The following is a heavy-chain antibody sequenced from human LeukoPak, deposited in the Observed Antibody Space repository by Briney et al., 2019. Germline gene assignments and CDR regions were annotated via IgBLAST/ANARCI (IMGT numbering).Heavy chain of an antibody. CDR3: ARGYSSGWYQDAFDI. V-gene: IGHV4-61*02. J-gene: IGHJ3*02. CDR2: IYTSGST. D-gene: IGHD6-19*01. Sequence: MPSETLSLTCTVSGFSINTNYYWSWIRQPAGKGLEWIGRIYTSGSTNYNPSLKSRVTISVDTSKNQFSLKLSSVTAADTAVYYCARGYSSGWYQDAFDIWGQGTMVTVSS. CDR1: GFSINTNYY.